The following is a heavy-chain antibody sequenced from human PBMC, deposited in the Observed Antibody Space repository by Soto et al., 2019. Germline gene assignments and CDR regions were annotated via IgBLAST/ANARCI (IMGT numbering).Heavy chain of an antibody. CDR2: IYHAGST. D-gene: IGHD6-13*01. CDR3: ARHKDTSSRYLLPDY. V-gene: IGHV4-4*02. Sequence: SETLSLTCTVSGGSITNSNWWSRVRLPPAKGLEWIGDIYHAGSTKYNPSLERRVTTSVDTSKNQFSLKLYSVTAADTALYYCARHKDTSSRYLLPDYWGQGTLVTVSS. CDR1: GGSITNSNW. J-gene: IGHJ4*02.